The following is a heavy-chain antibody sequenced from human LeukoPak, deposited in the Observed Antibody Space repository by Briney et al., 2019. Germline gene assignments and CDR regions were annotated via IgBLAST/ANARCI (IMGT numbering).Heavy chain of an antibody. D-gene: IGHD3-22*01. J-gene: IGHJ4*02. CDR3: AKVTDSSGYGWCDY. Sequence: GGSLRLSCAASGFTFDDYAMYWVRQAPGKGLEWVSFIDWDGGTTYYADSVKGRFTISRDNSKNSLYLQMNSLRAEDTALYYCAKVTDSSGYGWCDYWGQGTLVTVSS. CDR2: IDWDGGTT. V-gene: IGHV3-43D*03. CDR1: GFTFDDYA.